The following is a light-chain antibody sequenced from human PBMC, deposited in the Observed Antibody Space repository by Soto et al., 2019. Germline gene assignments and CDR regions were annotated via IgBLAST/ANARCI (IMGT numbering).Light chain of an antibody. Sequence: DIQMTQSPSSLSASVGDRVTITCRASESIARHLNWYQQKPGKAPKLLIYAALSLQNGVPSRFRGGGSVTDFTLTIINLQPEDFANYYCQHSYSTFSITFGQGTRLEIK. CDR2: AAL. V-gene: IGKV1-39*01. CDR3: QHSYSTFSIT. CDR1: ESIARH. J-gene: IGKJ5*01.